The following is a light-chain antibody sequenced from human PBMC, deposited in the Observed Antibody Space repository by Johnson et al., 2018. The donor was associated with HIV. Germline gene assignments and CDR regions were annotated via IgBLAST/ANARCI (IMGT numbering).Light chain of an antibody. V-gene: IGLV1-51*01. CDR1: SSNIGNIY. J-gene: IGLJ1*01. CDR2: DNY. Sequence: QSVLTQPPSVSAAPGQKVTISCSGSSSNIGNIYVSWYQHLPGTAPKLLIYDNYKRPSGIPDRFSGSKSGASATLGITGLQTGDAADYYCGTWDDSLSALYVFGTGTKVTVL. CDR3: GTWDDSLSALYV.